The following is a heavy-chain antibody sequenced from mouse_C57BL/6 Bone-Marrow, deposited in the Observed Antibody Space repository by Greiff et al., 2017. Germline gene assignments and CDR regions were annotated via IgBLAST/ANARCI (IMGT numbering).Heavy chain of an antibody. Sequence: VQLKESGAELVRPGASVKLSCTASGFNIKDDYMNWVKQRPEQGLEWIGWIDPENGDTEYASKFQGKATITADTSSNTAYLQLSSLTSEDTAVYYCTGYGNYYYWGQGTTLTVSS. CDR1: GFNIKDDY. V-gene: IGHV14-4*01. J-gene: IGHJ2*01. CDR3: TGYGNYYY. CDR2: IDPENGDT. D-gene: IGHD2-10*02.